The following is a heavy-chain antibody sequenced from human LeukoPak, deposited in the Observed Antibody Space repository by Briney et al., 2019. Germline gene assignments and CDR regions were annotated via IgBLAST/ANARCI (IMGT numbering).Heavy chain of an antibody. J-gene: IGHJ2*01. D-gene: IGHD4-17*01. CDR3: ARVDYGGNSDWYFDL. CDR1: GLTFSSYA. V-gene: IGHV3-30-3*01. CDR2: ISNDGGNN. Sequence: PGGSLRLSCAASGLTFSSYAMHWVRQAPGKGLEWVAVISNDGGNNYHVDFVKGRFTISRDNSKNTVYLQMSRLRTEDTAMYYCARVDYGGNSDWYFDLWGRGSLVTVSS.